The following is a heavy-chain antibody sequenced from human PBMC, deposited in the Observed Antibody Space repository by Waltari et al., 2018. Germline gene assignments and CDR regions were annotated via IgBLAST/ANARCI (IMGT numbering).Heavy chain of an antibody. D-gene: IGHD6-25*01. Sequence: QVQLVQSGAEVKKPGSSGKVSCKASGGPISSYAISWVRQAPGQGLEWMGGIIPIFGTANYAQKFQGRVTITADESTSTAYMELSSLRSEDTAVYYCARGRLPYWYFDLWGRGTLVTVSS. CDR3: ARGRLPYWYFDL. CDR2: IIPIFGTA. J-gene: IGHJ2*01. CDR1: GGPISSYA. V-gene: IGHV1-69*12.